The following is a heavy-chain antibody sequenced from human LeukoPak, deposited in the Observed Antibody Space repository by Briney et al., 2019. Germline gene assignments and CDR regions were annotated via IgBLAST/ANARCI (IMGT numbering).Heavy chain of an antibody. CDR1: GFTVSSNY. V-gene: IGHV3-53*01. CDR2: IYSGGST. Sequence: PGGSLRLSCAASGFTVSSNYMSWVRQAPGKGLEGVSVIYSGGSTYYADSVKGRCTISRDNSKNTLYLQMNSLRAEDTAVYYCARGLIAALSWGIDYWGQGTLVTVSS. CDR3: ARGLIAALSWGIDY. J-gene: IGHJ4*02. D-gene: IGHD2-15*01.